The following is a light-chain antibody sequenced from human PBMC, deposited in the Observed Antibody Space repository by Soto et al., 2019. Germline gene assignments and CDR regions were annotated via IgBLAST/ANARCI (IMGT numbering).Light chain of an antibody. CDR1: SSDVGGYNY. J-gene: IGLJ2*01. CDR3: SSYTSSSPRV. CDR2: DVS. Sequence: QSALTQPASVSGSPGQSITISCTGTSSDVGGYNYVSWYQQHPGKAPKLMIYDVSNRPSGVSNRFSGSKSGNTASLTISGLQAEDVAHYYRSSYTSSSPRVFGGGTKLTVL. V-gene: IGLV2-14*01.